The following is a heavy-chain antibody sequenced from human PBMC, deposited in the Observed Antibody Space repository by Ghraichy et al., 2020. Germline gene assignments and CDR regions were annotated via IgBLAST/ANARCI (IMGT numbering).Heavy chain of an antibody. J-gene: IGHJ2*01. V-gene: IGHV3-30-3*01. Sequence: LSLTCAASGFTFSSYAMHWVRQAPGKGLEWVAVISYDGSNKYYADSVKGRFTISRDNSKNTLYLQMNSLRAEDTAVYYCARDSVAIVVYWYFDLWGRGTLVTVSS. CDR1: GFTFSSYA. D-gene: IGHD2-15*01. CDR3: ARDSVAIVVYWYFDL. CDR2: ISYDGSNK.